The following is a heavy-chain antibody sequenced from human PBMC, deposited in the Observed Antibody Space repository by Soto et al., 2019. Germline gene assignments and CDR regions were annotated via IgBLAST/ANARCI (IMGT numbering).Heavy chain of an antibody. CDR2: ISAYNGNT. D-gene: IGHD6-19*01. J-gene: IGHJ4*02. V-gene: IGHV1-18*01. Sequence: ASVKVSCKASGYTFTSYGISWVRQAPGQGLEWMGWISAYNGNTNYAQKFQGRVTITADESTSTAYMELSSLRSEDTAVYYCARVEAYSSGLLFDYWGQGTMVTVSS. CDR1: GYTFTSYG. CDR3: ARVEAYSSGLLFDY.